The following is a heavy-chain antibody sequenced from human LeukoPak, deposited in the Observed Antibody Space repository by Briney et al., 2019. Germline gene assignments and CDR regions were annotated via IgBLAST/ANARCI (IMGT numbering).Heavy chain of an antibody. CDR2: ISTYNGDT. D-gene: IGHD3-16*01. V-gene: IGHV1-18*01. CDR3: AREGLGELTLDY. J-gene: IGHJ4*02. Sequence: ASVKVSCKASGYTFTSYGISWVRQAPGQGLEWMGWISTYNGDTNYAQKLQGRVTMTTDTSTDTAYMELRSLRSDDTAVYYCAREGLGELTLDYWGQGTLVTVSS. CDR1: GYTFTSYG.